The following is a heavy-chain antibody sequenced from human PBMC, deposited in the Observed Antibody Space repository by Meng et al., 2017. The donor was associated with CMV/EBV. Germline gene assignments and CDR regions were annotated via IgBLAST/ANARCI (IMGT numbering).Heavy chain of an antibody. CDR1: GLTVSSTY. J-gene: IGHJ4*02. V-gene: IGHV3-53*01. CDR3: ATGLVEDGDYTGDF. Sequence: GESLKISCVVSGLTVSSTYMSWVRQAPGKGLEWVSVIYSGGTSYHADSVKGRFTISRDNSKNTVSLQMNSLRAEDTAVYYCATGLVEDGDYTGDFWGQGTLVTVSS. CDR2: IYSGGTS. D-gene: IGHD4-17*01.